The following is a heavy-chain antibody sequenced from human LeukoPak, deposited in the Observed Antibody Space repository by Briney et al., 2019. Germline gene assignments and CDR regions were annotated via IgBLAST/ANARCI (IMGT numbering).Heavy chain of an antibody. J-gene: IGHJ4*02. V-gene: IGHV4-61*02. Sequence: SETLSLTCTVSGGSISSGSYYWSWIRQPAGKGLEWIGRIYTSGGTNYNPSLKSRVTISVDTSKNQFSLKLSSVTAADTAVYYCARGGERYCSSTSSSLDYWGQGTLVTVSS. CDR3: ARGGERYCSSTSSSLDY. D-gene: IGHD2-2*01. CDR2: IYTSGGT. CDR1: GGSISSGSYY.